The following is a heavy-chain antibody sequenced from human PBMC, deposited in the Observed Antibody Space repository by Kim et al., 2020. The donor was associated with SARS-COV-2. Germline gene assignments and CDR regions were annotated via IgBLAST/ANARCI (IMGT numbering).Heavy chain of an antibody. CDR2: IKQDGSEK. V-gene: IGHV3-7*01. J-gene: IGHJ5*02. D-gene: IGHD2-2*01. Sequence: GGSLRLSCAASGFTFSSYWMSWVRQAPGKGLEWVANIKQDGSEKYYVDSVKGRFTISRDNAKNSLYLQMNSLRAEDTAVYYCARVRNLGYCSSTSCYEIAWFDPWGQGTLVTVSS. CDR3: ARVRNLGYCSSTSCYEIAWFDP. CDR1: GFTFSSYW.